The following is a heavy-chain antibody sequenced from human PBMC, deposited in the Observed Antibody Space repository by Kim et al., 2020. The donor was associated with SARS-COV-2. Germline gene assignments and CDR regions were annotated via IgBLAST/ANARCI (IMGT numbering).Heavy chain of an antibody. CDR1: GGSISSSSYY. J-gene: IGHJ5*02. Sequence: SETLSLTCTVSGGSISSSSYYWGWLRQPPGKGLEWIGSIYYSGSTYYNPSLKSRVTISVDTSKNQFSLQLSSVTAADTAVYYCARVLTMIVVVIPGGWFDPWGQGTLVTVSS. CDR3: ARVLTMIVVVIPGGWFDP. V-gene: IGHV4-39*01. CDR2: IYYSGST. D-gene: IGHD3-22*01.